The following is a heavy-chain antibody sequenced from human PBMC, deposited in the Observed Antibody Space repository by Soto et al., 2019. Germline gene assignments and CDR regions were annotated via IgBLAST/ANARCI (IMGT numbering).Heavy chain of an antibody. V-gene: IGHV2-5*02. D-gene: IGHD2-21*02. CDR1: GFSLSTNRVG. CDR2: IYWDDDK. J-gene: IGHJ4*02. CDR3: AHSLVNRGGDLGY. Sequence: QITLKESGPTLVKPTQTLTLTCTFSGFSLSTNRVGVGWIRQPPGKALEWLALIYWDDDKRYNPSLKSRPTITKDTSKNQVVLIMTKMDPVDTATYYCAHSLVNRGGDLGYWGQGTLVTVSS.